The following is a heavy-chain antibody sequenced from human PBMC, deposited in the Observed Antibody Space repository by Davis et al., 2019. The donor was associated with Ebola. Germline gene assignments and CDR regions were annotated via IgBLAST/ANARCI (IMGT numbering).Heavy chain of an antibody. D-gene: IGHD6-13*01. CDR3: ARPYSSSRGWFDP. J-gene: IGHJ5*02. V-gene: IGHV4-39*01. CDR1: GGSITSSDYY. CDR2: FYYSGTT. Sequence: SETLSLTCTVSGGSITSSDYYWGWIRQSPGKGLEWIGTFYYSGTTFYNPSLKSRITVSVDPSKNQFSLKLSSVTAADTAVYYCARPYSSSRGWFDPWGQGTLVTVSS.